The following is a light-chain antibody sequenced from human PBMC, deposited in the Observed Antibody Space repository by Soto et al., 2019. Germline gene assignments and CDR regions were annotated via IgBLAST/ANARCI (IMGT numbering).Light chain of an antibody. Sequence: DIQMTQSPSPLSGAVVYRVHISSRASQNISSWLAWYQQKPGKAPKLLIYKASTLKSGVPSRFSGSGSGTEFTLTISSLQPDDFATYYCQHYNSYSEAFGQGTEVDIK. V-gene: IGKV1-5*03. CDR3: QHYNSYSEA. CDR1: QNISSW. CDR2: KAS. J-gene: IGKJ1*01.